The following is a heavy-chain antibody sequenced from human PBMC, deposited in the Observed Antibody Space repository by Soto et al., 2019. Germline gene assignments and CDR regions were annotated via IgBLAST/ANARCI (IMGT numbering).Heavy chain of an antibody. Sequence: SETLSLTCTVSGGSISSTSYYWGWIRQPPGKGPEWIGSIYYSGSTYYNPSLKSRVTISVDTSKKQFSLKLSSVTAADTAVYYCARHCVVGSCYGGPDYLDVWGQGPTVTVSS. CDR3: ARHCVVGSCYGGPDYLDV. V-gene: IGHV4-39*01. CDR2: IYYSGST. D-gene: IGHD2-15*01. CDR1: GGSISSTSYY. J-gene: IGHJ6*02.